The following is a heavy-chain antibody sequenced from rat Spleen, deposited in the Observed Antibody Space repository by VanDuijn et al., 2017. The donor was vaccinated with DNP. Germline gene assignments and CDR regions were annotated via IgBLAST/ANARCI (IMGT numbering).Heavy chain of an antibody. Sequence: EVQLVESGGGLVQPGRSLKLSCAASGFTFNNYGMAWVRQTPTKGLEWVASINIGSGDTYYRDSVKGRFTISRDNTKNTQYLQMDSLRSEDTATYYCARGGGDGFAYWGRGTLVTVSS. V-gene: IGHV5S14*01. CDR1: GFTFNNYG. CDR2: INIGSGDT. D-gene: IGHD1-1*01. J-gene: IGHJ3*01. CDR3: ARGGGDGFAY.